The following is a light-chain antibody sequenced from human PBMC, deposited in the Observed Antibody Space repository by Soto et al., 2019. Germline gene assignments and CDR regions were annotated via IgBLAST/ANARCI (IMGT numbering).Light chain of an antibody. CDR3: QRYNNWPIT. CDR1: QGIGST. Sequence: EIVLTQSPAALSVSPGERVTLSCRASQGIGSTLAWYQQKPGQTPRLLIYDSSTRAICIPTRFSGSRSGTEFTLTINGLQSEDFAVYYCQRYNNWPITFGGGTKVDIK. J-gene: IGKJ4*01. V-gene: IGKV3-15*01. CDR2: DSS.